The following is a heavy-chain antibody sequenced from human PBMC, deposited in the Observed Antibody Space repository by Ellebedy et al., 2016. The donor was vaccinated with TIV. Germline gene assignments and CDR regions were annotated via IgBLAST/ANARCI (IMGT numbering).Heavy chain of an antibody. CDR3: ARDQGWAVAGTTRFDC. V-gene: IGHV3-7*01. CDR2: IQQEGTDK. J-gene: IGHJ4*02. D-gene: IGHD6-19*01. Sequence: GESLKISCAASGFTFSSYWMSWVRQAPGKGLEWVASIQQEGTDKRYVDSVKGRFTISRDNAKNSLYLQMGSLRAEDTALYYCARDQGWAVAGTTRFDCWGQGPLVTVSS. CDR1: GFTFSSYW.